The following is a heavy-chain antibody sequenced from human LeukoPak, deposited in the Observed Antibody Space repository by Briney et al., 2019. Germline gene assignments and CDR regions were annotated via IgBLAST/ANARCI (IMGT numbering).Heavy chain of an antibody. Sequence: GASVKVSCKVSGYTLTELSMHWVRQAPGKGLEGMGGFDPEDGETIYAQKFQGRVTMTDDTSTDTAYMELSSLRSEDTAVYYCASFPPIVGANWGQGTLVTVSS. CDR2: FDPEDGET. V-gene: IGHV1-24*01. J-gene: IGHJ4*02. D-gene: IGHD1-26*01. CDR3: ASFPPIVGAN. CDR1: GYTLTELS.